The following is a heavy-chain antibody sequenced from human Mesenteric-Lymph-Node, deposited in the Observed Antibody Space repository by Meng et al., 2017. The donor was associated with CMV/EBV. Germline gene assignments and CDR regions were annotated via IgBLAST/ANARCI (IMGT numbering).Heavy chain of an antibody. J-gene: IGHJ4*02. D-gene: IGHD3-22*01. V-gene: IGHV3-74*01. Sequence: GESLKISCAVSGFSLSSNWMHWVRQVPGKGLVWVSRIDDAGRGTSYADSVKGRFTISRDIAKNTVYLQMNSLRAEDTAVYYCAKDGLYDSESIWGQGTLVTVSS. CDR2: IDDAGRGT. CDR3: AKDGLYDSESI. CDR1: GFSLSSNW.